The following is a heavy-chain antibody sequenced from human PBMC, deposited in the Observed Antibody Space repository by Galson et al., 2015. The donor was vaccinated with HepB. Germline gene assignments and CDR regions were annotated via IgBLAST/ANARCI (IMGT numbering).Heavy chain of an antibody. V-gene: IGHV3-15*01. CDR1: GFTFSNAW. Sequence: SLRLSCAASGFTFSNAWMSWVRQAPGKGLEWVGRIKSKTDGGTTDYAAPVKGRFTISRDDSKNTLYLQMNSLKTEDTAVYYCTTDLGAAAATYYYYGMDVWGQGTTVTVSS. CDR3: TTDLGAAAATYYYYGMDV. CDR2: IKSKTDGGTT. J-gene: IGHJ6*02. D-gene: IGHD6-13*01.